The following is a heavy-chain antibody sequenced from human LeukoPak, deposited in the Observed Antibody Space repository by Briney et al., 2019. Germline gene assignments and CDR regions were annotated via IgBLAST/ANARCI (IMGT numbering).Heavy chain of an antibody. D-gene: IGHD6-19*01. CDR3: AKGRVVSSGWYYFDN. CDR2: ISYDGSNK. Sequence: GGSLRLSCAASGFTFSSYAMHWVRQAPGKGLEWVAVISYDGSNKYYADSVKGRFTISRDNSKNTLYLQMNSLRVEDTAIYYCAKGRVVSSGWYYFDNWGQGTLVAVSS. V-gene: IGHV3-30-3*01. J-gene: IGHJ4*02. CDR1: GFTFSSYA.